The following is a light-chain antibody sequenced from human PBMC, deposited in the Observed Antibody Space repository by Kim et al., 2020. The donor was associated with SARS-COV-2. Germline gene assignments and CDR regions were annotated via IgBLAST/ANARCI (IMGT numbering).Light chain of an antibody. V-gene: IGKV3-20*01. CDR1: QSVSYSY. CDR3: QQYDRASWT. Sequence: LSPGESATLSCRASQSVSYSYLAWYQLKQGQAPRLLIYGASTRATGVPDRFSGTGSGTEYTLTISRLEPEDFAVYYCQQYDRASWTFGQGTKLEI. J-gene: IGKJ1*01. CDR2: GAS.